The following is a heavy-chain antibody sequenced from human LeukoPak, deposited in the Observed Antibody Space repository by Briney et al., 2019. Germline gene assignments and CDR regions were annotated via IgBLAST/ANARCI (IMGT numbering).Heavy chain of an antibody. CDR3: AREVVGATPSPFDP. Sequence: PSQTLSLTCTVSGGSISSGSYYWSWIRQPAGKGLEWIGRIYTSGSTNYNPSLKSRVTISVDTSKNQFSLKLSSVTAADTAVYYCAREVVGATPSPFDPWGQGTLVTVSS. CDR1: GGSISSGSYY. V-gene: IGHV4-61*02. J-gene: IGHJ5*02. D-gene: IGHD1-26*01. CDR2: IYTSGST.